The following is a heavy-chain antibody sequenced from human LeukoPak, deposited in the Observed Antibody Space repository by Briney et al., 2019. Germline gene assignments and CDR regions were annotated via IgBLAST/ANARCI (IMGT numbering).Heavy chain of an antibody. CDR3: ARVGSLGYSYGYLAGLLFAPLDY. CDR1: GYTFTSYG. Sequence: GASVKVSCKASGYTFTSYGISWVRQAPGQGLEWMGWISAYNGNTNYAQKLQGRVTMTTDTSTSTAYMELRSLRSDDTAVYYCARVGSLGYSYGYLAGLLFAPLDYWGQGTLVTVSS. D-gene: IGHD5-18*01. CDR2: ISAYNGNT. J-gene: IGHJ4*02. V-gene: IGHV1-18*01.